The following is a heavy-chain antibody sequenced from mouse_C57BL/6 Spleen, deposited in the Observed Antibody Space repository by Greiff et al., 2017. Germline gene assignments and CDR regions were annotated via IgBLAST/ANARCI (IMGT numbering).Heavy chain of an antibody. CDR1: GYTFTAYY. CDR3: AREGYDSYVAAMGY. J-gene: IGHJ4*01. Sequence: QVHVQQPGPELVKPGASVKISCKASGYTFTAYYINWVKQRPGQGLEWIGWIFPGSGSTYYNEKFKGKATLTVDKSSSTAYMLLSSLTSEDSAVYFCAREGYDSYVAAMGYWGQGTSVTVSS. CDR2: IFPGSGST. V-gene: IGHV1-75*01. D-gene: IGHD1-1*01.